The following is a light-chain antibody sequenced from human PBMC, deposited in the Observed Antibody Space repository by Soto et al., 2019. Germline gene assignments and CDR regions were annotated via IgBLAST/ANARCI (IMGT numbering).Light chain of an antibody. J-gene: IGKJ1*01. CDR2: DAS. CDR1: QSVSSY. Sequence: EIVLTQSPATLSLSPGERATLSCRASQSVSSYLAWYQQKPGQAPRLLIYDASNRATGIPARFSGSGSGTDFTLTISSLEPEDSAVYYCQQCATPPLTFGQGTKVEIK. CDR3: QQCATPPLT. V-gene: IGKV3-11*01.